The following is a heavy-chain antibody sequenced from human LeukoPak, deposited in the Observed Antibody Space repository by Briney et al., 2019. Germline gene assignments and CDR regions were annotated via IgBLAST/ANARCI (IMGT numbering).Heavy chain of an antibody. CDR3: AKVHSSGWYFFDY. CDR2: ISYDGRNK. CDR1: GFTFSTYA. D-gene: IGHD6-19*01. J-gene: IGHJ4*02. V-gene: IGHV3-30*18. Sequence: EGSLRLSCAASGFTFSTYAMHWVRQAPGKGLEWVALISYDGRNKYYADSVKGRFTISRDNSKNTLYLQMNSLRAEDTAVYYCAKVHSSGWYFFDYWGQGTLVTVSS.